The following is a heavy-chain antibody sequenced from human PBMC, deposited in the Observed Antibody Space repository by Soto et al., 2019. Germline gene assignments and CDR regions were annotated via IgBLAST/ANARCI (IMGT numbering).Heavy chain of an antibody. CDR1: GGSISGHS. J-gene: IGHJ4*02. V-gene: IGHV4-4*07. Sequence: KPSETLSLTCTVSGGSISGHSWVWIRQPAGKGLEWIGHIYPSGSTSYNPSLRSRVTMSLDSSTNKIFMNLTSVTAADKAVFYCVRGRSYSVYDFWGPGTLVTVSS. D-gene: IGHD5-12*01. CDR2: IYPSGST. CDR3: VRGRSYSVYDF.